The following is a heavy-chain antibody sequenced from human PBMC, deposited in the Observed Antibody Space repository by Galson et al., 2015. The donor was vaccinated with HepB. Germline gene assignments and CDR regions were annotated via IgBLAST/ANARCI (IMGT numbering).Heavy chain of an antibody. D-gene: IGHD1-26*01. Sequence: SLRLSCAASGFTFSSYSMNWVRQAPGKGLEWVSYISSSSSTIYYADSVKGRFTISRDNAKNSLYLQMNSLRDEDTAVYYCARVLMRWELIDAFDIWGQGTMVTVSS. CDR1: GFTFSSYS. V-gene: IGHV3-48*02. CDR2: ISSSSSTI. J-gene: IGHJ3*02. CDR3: ARVLMRWELIDAFDI.